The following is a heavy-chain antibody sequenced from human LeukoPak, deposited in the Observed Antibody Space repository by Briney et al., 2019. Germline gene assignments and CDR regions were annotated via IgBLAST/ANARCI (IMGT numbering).Heavy chain of an antibody. CDR1: GFTFSSYW. D-gene: IGHD4-17*01. Sequence: PGGSLRLSCAAFGFTFSSYWMHWVRQVPGKGLVWVSRINTDGSTTSYAASVKGRFTISRDNAKNTLSLQMNSLRAEDTAVYYCAKEEGGPMTTVTTGAFDIWGQGTMVTVSS. CDR2: INTDGSTT. CDR3: AKEEGGPMTTVTTGAFDI. V-gene: IGHV3-74*01. J-gene: IGHJ3*02.